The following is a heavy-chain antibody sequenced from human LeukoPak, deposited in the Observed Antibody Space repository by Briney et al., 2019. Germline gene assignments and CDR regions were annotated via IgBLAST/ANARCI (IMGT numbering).Heavy chain of an antibody. V-gene: IGHV3-23*01. D-gene: IGHD4-17*01. CDR1: GFTVSSNF. CDR2: ISGSGGST. Sequence: PGGSLRLSCAASGFTVSSNFMCWVRQAPGEGLEWVSPISGSGGSTYYADSVKGRFTISRDNSKNTLYLQMNSLRAEDTAVYYCAPDHDYAFYYYGMDVWGQATTVTVCS. CDR3: APDHDYAFYYYGMDV. J-gene: IGHJ6*02.